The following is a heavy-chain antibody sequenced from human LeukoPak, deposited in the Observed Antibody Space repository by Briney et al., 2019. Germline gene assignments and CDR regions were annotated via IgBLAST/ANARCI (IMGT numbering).Heavy chain of an antibody. CDR3: AKDTQWELLGAFDI. CDR2: ISWNSGSI. D-gene: IGHD1-26*01. CDR1: GFTFDDYA. V-gene: IGHV3-9*01. J-gene: IGHJ3*02. Sequence: GRSLRLSCAASGFTFDDYAMHWVRQAPGKGLEWVSGISWNSGSIGYADSVKGRFTISRDNAKNSLYLQMNSLRAEDTALYYCAKDTQWELLGAFDIWGQGTMVTVSS.